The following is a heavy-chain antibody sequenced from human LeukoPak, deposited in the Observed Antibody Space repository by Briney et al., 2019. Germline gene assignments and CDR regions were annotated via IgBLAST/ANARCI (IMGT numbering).Heavy chain of an antibody. CDR3: AKASDYDILTGSN. Sequence: GGSLRLSCAASGFTFSSYAMSWVRQAPGKGLEWVSAISGSGGNTYYADSVKGRFTISRDNSKNTLYLQMNSLRAEDTAVYYCAKASDYDILTGSNWGQGTLVTVSS. V-gene: IGHV3-23*01. CDR1: GFTFSSYA. D-gene: IGHD3-9*01. CDR2: ISGSGGNT. J-gene: IGHJ4*02.